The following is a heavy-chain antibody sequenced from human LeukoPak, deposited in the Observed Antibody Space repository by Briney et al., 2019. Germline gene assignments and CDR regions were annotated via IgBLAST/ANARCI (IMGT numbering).Heavy chain of an antibody. J-gene: IGHJ4*02. Sequence: GGSLRLSCAASGFTFRSYEMNWVRQAPGKGLEWVSFISYSDSSTHYADSVKGRFTISRDNAKNSLYLQMNSLRVEDMGVYYCARVGPDYGGEYFDYWGQGTLVTVSS. CDR2: ISYSDSST. D-gene: IGHD4-23*01. CDR3: ARVGPDYGGEYFDY. CDR1: GFTFRSYE. V-gene: IGHV3-48*03.